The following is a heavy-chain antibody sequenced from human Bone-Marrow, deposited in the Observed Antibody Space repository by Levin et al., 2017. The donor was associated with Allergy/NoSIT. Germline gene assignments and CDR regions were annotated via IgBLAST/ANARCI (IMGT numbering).Heavy chain of an antibody. D-gene: IGHD2-15*01. CDR2: IVPIFGAP. CDR3: ARESIYRDRDRTVAGEHAMDV. CDR1: GGTFDNFA. J-gene: IGHJ6*02. V-gene: IGHV1-69*06. Sequence: SVKVSCKTSGGTFDNFALNWVRQAPGQGLEGMGGIVPIFGAPNYAREFRGRVTITADTSTRIAYMELRSHRAGETGMYFCARESIYRDRDRTVAGEHAMDVWGQGTTVIASS.